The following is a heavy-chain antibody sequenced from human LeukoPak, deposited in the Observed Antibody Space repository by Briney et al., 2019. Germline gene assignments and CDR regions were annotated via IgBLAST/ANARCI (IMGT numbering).Heavy chain of an antibody. CDR3: ARDSKGYTGYDLGGGFDY. D-gene: IGHD5-12*01. CDR2: ISSSSSTI. Sequence: WGSLRLSCAASGFTFSSYSMSWVRQAPGKGLEWVSYISSSSSTIYYADSVKGRFTISRDNAKNSLYLQMNSLRAEDTAVYYCARDSKGYTGYDLGGGFDYWGQGILVTVSS. J-gene: IGHJ4*02. CDR1: GFTFSSYS. V-gene: IGHV3-48*01.